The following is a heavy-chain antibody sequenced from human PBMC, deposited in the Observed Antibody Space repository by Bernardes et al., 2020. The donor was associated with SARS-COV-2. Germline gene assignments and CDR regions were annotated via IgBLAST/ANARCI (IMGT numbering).Heavy chain of an antibody. J-gene: IGHJ6*02. CDR2: IYYIGST. CDR1: GGSISSYY. D-gene: IGHD6-13*01. V-gene: IGHV4-59*08. CDR3: ARLPFQKSSSSWFKGDYYYGMDV. Sequence: SETLSLTCTVSGGSISSYYWNWIRQPPGKGLEWIGYIYYIGSTNYNPSLKSRVTISVDTSKNQFSLKLSSLTAADTAVYYCARLPFQKSSSSWFKGDYYYGMDVWGQGTTVTVSS.